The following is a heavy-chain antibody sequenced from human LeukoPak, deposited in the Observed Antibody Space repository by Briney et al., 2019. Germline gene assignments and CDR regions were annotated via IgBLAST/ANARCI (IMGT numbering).Heavy chain of an antibody. Sequence: SETLSLTCAVYGGSFSGYYWSWIRQPPGKGLEWIGEINHSGSTNYNPSLKSRVTISVDTSKNQFSLKLSSVTAADTAVYYCARRGRYSSSCIDYWGQGTLVTVSS. V-gene: IGHV4-34*01. CDR3: ARRGRYSSSCIDY. D-gene: IGHD6-13*01. J-gene: IGHJ4*02. CDR2: INHSGST. CDR1: GGSFSGYY.